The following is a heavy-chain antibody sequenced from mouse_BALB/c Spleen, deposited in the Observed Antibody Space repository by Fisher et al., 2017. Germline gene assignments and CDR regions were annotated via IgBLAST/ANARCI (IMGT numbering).Heavy chain of an antibody. CDR3: ARQVRRGYAMDY. J-gene: IGHJ4*01. D-gene: IGHD2-14*01. Sequence: RFTISRDNAKNNLYLQMSSLRSEDTALYYCARQVRRGYAMDYWGQGTSVTVSS. V-gene: IGHV5-9-2*01.